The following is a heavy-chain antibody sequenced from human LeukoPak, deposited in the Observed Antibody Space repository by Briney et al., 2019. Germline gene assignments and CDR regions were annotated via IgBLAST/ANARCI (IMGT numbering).Heavy chain of an antibody. D-gene: IGHD3-3*01. CDR1: GGSFSGYY. V-gene: IGHV4-34*01. Sequence: SETLSLTCAVYGGSFSGYYWSWIRQPPGKGLEWIGEINHSGSTNYNPSLKGRVTISVDTSKNQFSLKLSSVTAADTAVYYCARGGYDFWSGYHPLNWFDPWGQGTLVTVSS. CDR3: ARGGYDFWSGYHPLNWFDP. J-gene: IGHJ5*02. CDR2: INHSGST.